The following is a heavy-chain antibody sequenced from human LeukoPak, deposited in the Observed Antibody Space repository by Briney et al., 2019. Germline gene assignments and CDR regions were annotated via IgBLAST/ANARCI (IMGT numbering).Heavy chain of an antibody. V-gene: IGHV3-48*03. J-gene: IGHJ6*02. CDR1: EFTFSNYE. CDR2: ISHSGTTI. Sequence: GGSLRLSCAASEFTFSNYEMNWVRQAPGKVLEWVSYISHSGTTIYYADSVKGRFTISRDSAKNSLYLQMNSLRVEDTAVYYCARGAPYYYYHGMEVWGQGTTVTVSS. CDR3: ARGAPYYYYHGMEV.